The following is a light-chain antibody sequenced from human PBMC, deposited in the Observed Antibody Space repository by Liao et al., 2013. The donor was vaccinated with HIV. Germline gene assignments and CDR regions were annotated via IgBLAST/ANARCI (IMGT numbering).Light chain of an antibody. J-gene: IGLJ1*01. CDR3: QAWDSSTEV. Sequence: SYEVSQPPSMSVSPGQTAIITCSGDKLGTKYVSWYQRRPGQSPITVIYQDKKRPSGIPERFSGSNSGNTATLTISGTQAMDEADYYCQAWDSSTEVFGTGTKVTVL. CDR1: KLGTKY. CDR2: QDK. V-gene: IGLV3-1*01.